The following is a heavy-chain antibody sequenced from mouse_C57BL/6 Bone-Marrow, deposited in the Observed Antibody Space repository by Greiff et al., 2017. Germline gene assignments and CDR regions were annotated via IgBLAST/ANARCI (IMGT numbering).Heavy chain of an antibody. CDR3: TKHEGDYYGSSPVAY. D-gene: IGHD1-1*01. J-gene: IGHJ3*01. Sequence: VKVVESGPGLVAPSQCLSITCTVSGFSLTSYGIDWVRQPPGKGLEWLGVIWGGGSTNYNSALMSRLSISKDNSKSQVFLKMNSLHTSDTAMYYCTKHEGDYYGSSPVAYWGQGTLVTVSA. CDR2: IWGGGST. CDR1: GFSLTSYG. V-gene: IGHV2-9*01.